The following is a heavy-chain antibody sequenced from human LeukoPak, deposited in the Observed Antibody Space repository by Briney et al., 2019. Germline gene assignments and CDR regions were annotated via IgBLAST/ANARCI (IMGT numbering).Heavy chain of an antibody. CDR3: ASIAVAGKKDY. CDR2: ISYDGSNK. CDR1: GFTFSSYA. J-gene: IGHJ4*02. Sequence: GRSLGLSCAASGFTFSSYAMHWVRQAPGKGLEWVAVISYDGSNKYYADSVKGRFTISRDNSKNTLYLQMNSLRAEDTAVYYCASIAVAGKKDYWGQGTLVTVSS. V-gene: IGHV3-30*04. D-gene: IGHD6-19*01.